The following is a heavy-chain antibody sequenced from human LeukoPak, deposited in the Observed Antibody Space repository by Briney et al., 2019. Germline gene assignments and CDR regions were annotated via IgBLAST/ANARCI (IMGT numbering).Heavy chain of an antibody. CDR3: AKDVSDCSSTSCYRPQGYYYYGMDV. D-gene: IGHD2-2*02. CDR2: ISGSGGST. CDR1: GFTFSSYA. V-gene: IGHV3-23*01. Sequence: GGSLRLFCAASGFTFSSYAMSWVRQAPGKGLEWVSAISGSGGSTYYADSVKGRFTISRDNSKNTLYLQMNSLRAEDTAVYYRAKDVSDCSSTSCYRPQGYYYYGMDVWGQGTTVTVSS. J-gene: IGHJ6*02.